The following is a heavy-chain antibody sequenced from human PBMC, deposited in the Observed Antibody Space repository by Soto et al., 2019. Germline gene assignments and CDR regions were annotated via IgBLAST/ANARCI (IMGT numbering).Heavy chain of an antibody. D-gene: IGHD2-15*01. Sequence: SQTLSLTCAISGDSVSSNNAAWNWIRQSPSRGLEWLGRTYYRSKWSNGYALSVKSRLTIKPDTSKNQFSLQLNSVTPDDTAVSDPDRSGLGGYIVYGCQETLLPVSS. V-gene: IGHV6-1*01. CDR1: GDSVSSNNAA. CDR2: TYYRSKWSN. J-gene: IGHJ4*02. CDR3: DRSGLGGYIVY.